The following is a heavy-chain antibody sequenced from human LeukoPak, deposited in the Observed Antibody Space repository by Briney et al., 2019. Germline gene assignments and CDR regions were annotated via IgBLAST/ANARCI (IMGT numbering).Heavy chain of an antibody. CDR2: ISYDESNK. CDR1: GFTFSGYA. V-gene: IGHV3-30-3*01. Sequence: GGSLRLSCAASGFTFSGYAMHWVRQAPGKGLEWVAVISYDESNKFYADSVKGRFTISRDNSKNTLFLQMNSLRVEDTAVYYCARGVVTPSYYFDYWGQGTLVAVSS. D-gene: IGHD2-15*01. J-gene: IGHJ4*02. CDR3: ARGVVTPSYYFDY.